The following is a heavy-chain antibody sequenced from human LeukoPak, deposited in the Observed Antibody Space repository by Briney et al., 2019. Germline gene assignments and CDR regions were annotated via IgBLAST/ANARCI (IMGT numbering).Heavy chain of an antibody. CDR2: IKEDGSQI. V-gene: IGHV3-7*01. CDR1: GFTFTNYW. J-gene: IGHJ4*02. D-gene: IGHD6-19*01. CDR3: AGSSGWLFDY. Sequence: GGSLRLSCAGSGFTFTNYWMNWVRQAPGKGLEWVANIKEDGSQIYYVDSVKGRFTISRDNAKNSVYLRMNSLRAEDTAVYYCAGSSGWLFDYWGQGTLVAVSS.